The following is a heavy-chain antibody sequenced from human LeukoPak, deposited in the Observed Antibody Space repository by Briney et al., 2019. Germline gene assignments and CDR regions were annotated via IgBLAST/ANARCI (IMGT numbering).Heavy chain of an antibody. CDR1: GFTFSSYS. Sequence: PGGSLRLSCAASGFTFSSYSMNWVRQAPGKGLEWVSYISSSSSTIYYADSVKGRFTISRDNAKNSLYLQMNSLRAEDTAVYYCARVGLRDQPLRRRGYFDYWGQGTLVTVSS. J-gene: IGHJ4*02. CDR3: ARVGLRDQPLRRRGYFDY. D-gene: IGHD2-2*01. V-gene: IGHV3-48*04. CDR2: ISSSSSTI.